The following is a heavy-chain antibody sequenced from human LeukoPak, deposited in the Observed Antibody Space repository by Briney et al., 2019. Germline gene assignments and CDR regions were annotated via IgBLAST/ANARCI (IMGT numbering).Heavy chain of an antibody. CDR3: AKDIKSSPNDAFDI. Sequence: GGSLRLPCAASGFTFDDYAMHWVRQAPGKGLEWVSGISWNSGSIGYADSVKGRFTISRDNAKNSLYLQMNSLRAEDMALYYCAKDIKSSPNDAFDIWGQGTMVTVSS. D-gene: IGHD6-19*01. J-gene: IGHJ3*02. V-gene: IGHV3-9*03. CDR2: ISWNSGSI. CDR1: GFTFDDYA.